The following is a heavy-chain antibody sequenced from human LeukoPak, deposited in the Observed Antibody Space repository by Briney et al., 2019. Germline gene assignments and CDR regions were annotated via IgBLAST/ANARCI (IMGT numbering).Heavy chain of an antibody. Sequence: ETLSLTCAVYGGSFSGYYWGWIRQPPGKGLEWIGYIYYRGSTYYNPSLKSRVTISVDTSKNQFSLKLSSVTAADTAVYYCARLVGSSWYHEVLLGRDYWGQGTLVTVSS. D-gene: IGHD6-13*01. CDR1: GGSFSGYY. J-gene: IGHJ4*02. V-gene: IGHV4-34*01. CDR3: ARLVGSSWYHEVLLGRDY. CDR2: IYYRGST.